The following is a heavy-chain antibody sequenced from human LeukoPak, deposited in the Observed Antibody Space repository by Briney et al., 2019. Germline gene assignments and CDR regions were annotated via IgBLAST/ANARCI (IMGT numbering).Heavy chain of an antibody. CDR1: GYTLTELS. Sequence: GASVKVSCKVSGYTLTELSMHWVRQAPGQGLEWMGWINPNSGGTNYAQKFQGRVTMTRDTSISTAYMELSRLRSDDTAVYYCARVTGYMIEDQFDYWGQGTLVTVSS. J-gene: IGHJ4*02. D-gene: IGHD3-22*01. V-gene: IGHV1-2*02. CDR2: INPNSGGT. CDR3: ARVTGYMIEDQFDY.